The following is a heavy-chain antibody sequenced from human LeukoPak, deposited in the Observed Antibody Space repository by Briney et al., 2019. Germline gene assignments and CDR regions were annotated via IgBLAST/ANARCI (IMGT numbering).Heavy chain of an antibody. V-gene: IGHV3-23*01. D-gene: IGHD2-2*01. Sequence: GGSLRLSCAASGFTFSSYAMSWVRQAPGRGLEWVSAISGSGGSTYYADSVKGRFTISRDNSKNTLYLQMNSLRAEDTAVYYCARMGDIVVVPAAKSHFDYWGQGTLVTVSS. CDR3: ARMGDIVVVPAAKSHFDY. J-gene: IGHJ4*02. CDR1: GFTFSSYA. CDR2: ISGSGGST.